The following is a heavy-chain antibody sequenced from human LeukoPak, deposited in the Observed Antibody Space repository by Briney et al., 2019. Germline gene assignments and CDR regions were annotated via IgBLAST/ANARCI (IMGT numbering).Heavy chain of an antibody. CDR1: GGTFSSYA. V-gene: IGHV1-69*06. D-gene: IGHD5-18*01. CDR3: ASPVTGYSYGYV. CDR2: IIPIFGTA. J-gene: IGHJ4*02. Sequence: ASVKVSCKASGGTFSSYAISWVRQAPGQGLEWMGGIIPIFGTANYAQKFQGRVTITADKSTSTAYMELSSLRSEDTAVYYCASPVTGYSYGYVWGQGTLVTVSS.